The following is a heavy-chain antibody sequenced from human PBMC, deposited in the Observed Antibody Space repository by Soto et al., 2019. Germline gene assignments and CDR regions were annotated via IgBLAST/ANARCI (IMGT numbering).Heavy chain of an antibody. V-gene: IGHV4-31*03. J-gene: IGHJ5*02. CDR3: ARDRQAGSNYPVLGGFDP. Sequence: SETLSLTCTVSGGSISSGGYYWSWIRQHPGKGLEWIGYIYYSGSTYYNPSLKSRVTISVDTSKNQFSLKLSSVTAADTAVYYCARDRQAGSNYPVLGGFDPWGQGTLVTV. CDR1: GGSISSGGYY. D-gene: IGHD4-4*01. CDR2: IYYSGST.